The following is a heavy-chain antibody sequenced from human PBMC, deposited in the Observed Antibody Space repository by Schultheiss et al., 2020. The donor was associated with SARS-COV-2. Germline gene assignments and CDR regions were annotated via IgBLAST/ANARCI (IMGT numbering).Heavy chain of an antibody. V-gene: IGHV3-7*03. CDR3: AKVFACSSTSCFYYYYYYGMDV. Sequence: GGSLRLSCATSGFNFSPYWMNWVRQAPGKGLEWVANIKQDGETSYVDSVKGRFTISRDNAKNSLYLQMNSLRVEDTAVYYCAKVFACSSTSCFYYYYYYGMDVWGQGTTVTVSS. CDR2: IKQDGET. CDR1: GFNFSPYW. D-gene: IGHD2-2*01. J-gene: IGHJ6*02.